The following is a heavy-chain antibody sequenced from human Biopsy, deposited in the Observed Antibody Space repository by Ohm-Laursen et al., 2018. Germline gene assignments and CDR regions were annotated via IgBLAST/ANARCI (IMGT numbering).Heavy chain of an antibody. J-gene: IGHJ3*02. CDR1: DYTFYSYG. D-gene: IGHD1-26*01. CDR2: ITADEK. V-gene: IGHV1-18*04. Sequence: ASVTVSCQASDYTFYSYGITWVRRAPGQGLEWMGWITADEKNSAPKFQGRVTMTTDMSTSTAYMELRGLKSDDTAVYYCARVFGGAYYSYAFDIWGQGTLVIVSS. CDR3: ARVFGGAYYSYAFDI.